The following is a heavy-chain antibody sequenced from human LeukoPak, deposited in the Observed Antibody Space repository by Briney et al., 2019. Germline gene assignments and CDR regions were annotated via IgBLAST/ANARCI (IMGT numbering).Heavy chain of an antibody. CDR2: ISGGTSTI. CDR3: ARDGRGYYDSSAYSLDH. V-gene: IGHV3-48*02. CDR1: GFTFSTHS. D-gene: IGHD3-22*01. Sequence: PGGSLRLSCAASGFTFSTHSMNWVRQAPGKGLEWVSYISGGTSTIFYADSVKGRFTISRDNAQRSLYLQMNSLRDEDTAVYYCARDGRGYYDSSAYSLDHWGQGTLVTVSS. J-gene: IGHJ4*02.